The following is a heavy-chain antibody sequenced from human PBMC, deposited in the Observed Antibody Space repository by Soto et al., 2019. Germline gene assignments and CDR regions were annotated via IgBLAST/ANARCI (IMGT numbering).Heavy chain of an antibody. CDR1: GFTFSDYS. Sequence: EVHLVESGGGLVQPGGSLRLSCAASGFTFSDYSMNWVRQAPGKGLEWISYITGSSTTIYYADSVKGRFTISSDNAKNSLYLQMNSLRDEDTAVYYCTRRLAYWGQGTLVTVSS. CDR3: TRRLAY. J-gene: IGHJ4*02. V-gene: IGHV3-48*02. CDR2: ITGSSTTI.